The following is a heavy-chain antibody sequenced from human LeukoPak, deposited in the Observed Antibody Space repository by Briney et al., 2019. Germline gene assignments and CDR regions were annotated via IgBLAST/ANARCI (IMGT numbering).Heavy chain of an antibody. Sequence: GGSLRLSCAASGFTFSSYNMNWVRQAPGKGLEWVSTISTSSSYIYYADSVKGRFTISRDNGKNSLYLQMSSLRAEDTAEYYCARSKVAGTSDYWGQGTLVAVSS. CDR1: GFTFSSYN. D-gene: IGHD6-19*01. CDR3: ARSKVAGTSDY. J-gene: IGHJ4*02. CDR2: ISTSSSYI. V-gene: IGHV3-21*01.